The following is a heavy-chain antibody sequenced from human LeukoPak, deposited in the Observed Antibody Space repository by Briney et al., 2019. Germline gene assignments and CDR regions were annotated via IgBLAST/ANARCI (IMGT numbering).Heavy chain of an antibody. CDR1: GFTFSSYA. V-gene: IGHV3-30*01. Sequence: GGSLRLSCAASGFTFSSYAMHWVRQAPGKGLAWVAVISYDGSNKYYADSVKGRFTISRDNSKNTLYLQMNSLRAEDTAVYYCARGTCSGGSCYNQRYNWFDPWGQGTLVTVSS. CDR3: ARGTCSGGSCYNQRYNWFDP. CDR2: ISYDGSNK. J-gene: IGHJ5*02. D-gene: IGHD2-15*01.